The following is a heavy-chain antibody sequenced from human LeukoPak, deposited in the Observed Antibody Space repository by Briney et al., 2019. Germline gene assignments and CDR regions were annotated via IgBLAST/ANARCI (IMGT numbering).Heavy chain of an antibody. CDR2: IYYSGST. D-gene: IGHD2-15*01. J-gene: IGHJ4*02. CDR1: GGSISSGDYY. Sequence: SETLSPTCTVSGGSISSGDYYWSWIRLPPGKGLEWIGYIYYSGSTYYNPSLKSRVTISVDTSKNQFSLKLSSVTAADTAVYYCARDSGGYCSGGSCYSDYWGQGTLVTVSS. CDR3: ARDSGGYCSGGSCYSDY. V-gene: IGHV4-30-4*08.